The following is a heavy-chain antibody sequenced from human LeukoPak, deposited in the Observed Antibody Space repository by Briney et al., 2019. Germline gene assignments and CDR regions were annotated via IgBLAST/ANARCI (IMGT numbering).Heavy chain of an antibody. CDR3: ARLSRDYDFWSGLDY. Sequence: ASVKVSCKASGYTFTNYGISWVRQAPGQGLEWMGWISAYNGNTNYAQKLQGRVTMTTDTSTSTAYMELSSLRSEDTAVYYCARLSRDYDFWSGLDYWGQGTLVTVSS. V-gene: IGHV1-18*01. CDR1: GYTFTNYG. CDR2: ISAYNGNT. D-gene: IGHD3-3*01. J-gene: IGHJ4*02.